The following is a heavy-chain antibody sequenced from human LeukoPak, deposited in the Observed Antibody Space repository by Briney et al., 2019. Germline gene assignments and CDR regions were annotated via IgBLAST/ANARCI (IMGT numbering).Heavy chain of an antibody. CDR3: AREVVGTPGAGFDY. CDR2: IYHSGST. D-gene: IGHD1-14*01. V-gene: IGHV4-30-2*01. J-gene: IGHJ4*02. CDR1: GGSISSGGYS. Sequence: SETLSLTCAVSGGSISSGGYSWSWIRQPPGKGLEWIGYIYHSGSTSYNPSLKSRVTISLDRSKSQFSLKLISVTAADTAVYYCAREVVGTPGAGFDYWGQGTLVTVSS.